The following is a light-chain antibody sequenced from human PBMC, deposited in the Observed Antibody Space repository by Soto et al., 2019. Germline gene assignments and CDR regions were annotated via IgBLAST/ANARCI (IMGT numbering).Light chain of an antibody. V-gene: IGKV1-27*01. Sequence: IQMTQSPSPLSSSFGDRVTITCRASQGISNYLAWYQQKPGKVPKLLIYAASTLQSGVPSRFSGSVSGTDVTLTISSLKTEDGSTYYCQESKNAPLTFGGGTKVDIK. CDR3: QESKNAPLT. CDR1: QGISNY. J-gene: IGKJ4*01. CDR2: AAS.